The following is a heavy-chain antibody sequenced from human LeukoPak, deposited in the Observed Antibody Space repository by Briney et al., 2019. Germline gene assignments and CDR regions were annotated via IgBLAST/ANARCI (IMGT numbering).Heavy chain of an antibody. D-gene: IGHD6-13*01. V-gene: IGHV3-7*01. CDR1: GFTFTDYN. J-gene: IGHJ6*03. CDR3: ARSWSSSWTYYYYYYMDV. CDR2: IKQDGSEK. Sequence: PGGSLRLSCAASGFTFTDYNLNWVRQAPGKGLEWVANIKQDGSEKYYVDSVKGRFTISRDNAKNSLYLQMNSLRAEDTAVYYCARSWSSSWTYYYYYYMDVWGKGTTVTVSS.